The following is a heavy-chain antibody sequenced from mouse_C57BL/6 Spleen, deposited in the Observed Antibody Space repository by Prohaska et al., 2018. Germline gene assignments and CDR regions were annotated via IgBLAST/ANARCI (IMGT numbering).Heavy chain of an antibody. CDR2: IDPANGNT. J-gene: IGHJ3*01. CDR3: AY. D-gene: IGHD6-5*01. Sequence: DQPLQTASQLGRAEASVKFSCIVSGCNIINTYMHWVKQRPEQGLEWIGRIDPANGNTKYAPKFHGKATITADTSYNTAFLLLSSLTSEELDLNLCAY. CDR1: GCNIINTY. V-gene: IGHV14-3*01.